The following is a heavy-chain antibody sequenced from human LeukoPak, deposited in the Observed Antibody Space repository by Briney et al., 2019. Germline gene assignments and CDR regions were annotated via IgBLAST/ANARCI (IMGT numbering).Heavy chain of an antibody. Sequence: ASVKVSCKASGGTFSSYAISWVRQAPGQGLEWRGRIIPILGIANYAQKFQGRVTIDADKSTSTAYMELSSLRSEDMAVYYCARDLIGYSSGWYYFDYWGQRTLVTVSS. D-gene: IGHD6-19*01. V-gene: IGHV1-69*04. CDR1: GGTFSSYA. J-gene: IGHJ4*02. CDR3: ARDLIGYSSGWYYFDY. CDR2: IIPILGIA.